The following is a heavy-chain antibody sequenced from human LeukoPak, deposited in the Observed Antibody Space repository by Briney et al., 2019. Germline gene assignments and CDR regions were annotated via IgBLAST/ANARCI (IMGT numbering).Heavy chain of an antibody. D-gene: IGHD3-3*01. J-gene: IGHJ4*02. Sequence: GGSLRLSCAASGFTFSSYAMSWVRQAPGKGLEWVSAISGSGGSTYYADSVKGRFTISRDNSKNTLYLQMNSPRAEDTAVYYCAKGVRFLEWFFDYWGQGALVTVSS. V-gene: IGHV3-23*01. CDR1: GFTFSSYA. CDR3: AKGVRFLEWFFDY. CDR2: ISGSGGST.